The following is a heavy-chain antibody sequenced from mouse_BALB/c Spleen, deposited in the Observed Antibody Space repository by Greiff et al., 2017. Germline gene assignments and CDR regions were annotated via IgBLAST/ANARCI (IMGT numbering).Heavy chain of an antibody. Sequence: DVMLVESGGGLVQPGGSRKLSCAASGFTFSSFGMHWVRQAPEKGLEWVAYISSGSSTIYYADTVKGRFTISRDNPKNTLFLQMTSLRSEDTAMYYCASGNYVYYYAMDYWGQGTSVTVSS. CDR3: ASGNYVYYYAMDY. V-gene: IGHV5-17*02. J-gene: IGHJ4*01. CDR2: ISSGSSTI. CDR1: GFTFSSFG. D-gene: IGHD2-1*01.